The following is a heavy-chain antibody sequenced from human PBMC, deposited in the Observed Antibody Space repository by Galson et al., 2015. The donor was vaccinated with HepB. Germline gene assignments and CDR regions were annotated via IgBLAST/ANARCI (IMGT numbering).Heavy chain of an antibody. CDR1: GYTFTSYG. J-gene: IGHJ3*02. V-gene: IGHV1-18*01. D-gene: IGHD3-16*01. CDR2: ISAYNGNT. Sequence: SVKVSCKASGYTFTSYGISWVRQAPGQGLEWMGWISAYNGNTNYAQKLQGRVTMTTDTSTSTAYMELRSLRSDDTAVYYCAIWGRGPTPRGAFDNWGQGTMVTVSS. CDR3: AIWGRGPTPRGAFDN.